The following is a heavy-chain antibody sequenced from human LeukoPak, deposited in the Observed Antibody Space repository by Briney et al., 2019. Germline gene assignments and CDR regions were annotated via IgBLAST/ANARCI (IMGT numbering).Heavy chain of an antibody. J-gene: IGHJ5*02. V-gene: IGHV1-8*03. CDR1: GYTFTSYD. CDR3: ARGGSRLRQLVLFNGDWFDP. Sequence: ASVKVSCKASGYTFTSYDINWVRQATGQGLEWMGWMNPNSGNTGYAQKFQGRVTITRNTSISTAYMELSRLRSDDTAVYYCARGGSRLRQLVLFNGDWFDPWGQGTLVTVSS. D-gene: IGHD6-13*01. CDR2: MNPNSGNT.